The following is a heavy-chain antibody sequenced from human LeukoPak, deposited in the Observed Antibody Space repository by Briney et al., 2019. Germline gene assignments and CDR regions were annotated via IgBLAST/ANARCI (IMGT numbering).Heavy chain of an antibody. CDR2: FDPEDGET. Sequence: ASVKVSCKVSGYTLNQLSMDWVRQAPGKGLEWMGGFDPEDGETVYAQKFQGRVTMTEDTSTDTAYMELSSLGSEDTAFYYCATNSGNYFLYWGQGTLVTVSS. CDR1: GYTLNQLS. V-gene: IGHV1-24*01. CDR3: ATNSGNYFLY. J-gene: IGHJ1*01. D-gene: IGHD1-26*01.